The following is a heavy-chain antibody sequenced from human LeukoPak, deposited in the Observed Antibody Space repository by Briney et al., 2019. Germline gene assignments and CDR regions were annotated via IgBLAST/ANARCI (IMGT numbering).Heavy chain of an antibody. CDR1: GFTFSSYA. Sequence: GGSLRLSCAATGFTFSSYAMSWVRQAPGKGLEWVSAISGSGGSTYYADSVKGRFTISRDNSKNTLYLQMNSLRAEDTAVYYCAKDIGVANYFDYWGQGTLVTVSS. CDR2: ISGSGGST. V-gene: IGHV3-23*01. J-gene: IGHJ4*02. CDR3: AKDIGVANYFDY. D-gene: IGHD3-16*02.